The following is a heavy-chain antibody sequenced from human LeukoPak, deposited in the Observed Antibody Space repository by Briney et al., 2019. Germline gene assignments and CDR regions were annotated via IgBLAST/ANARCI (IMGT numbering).Heavy chain of an antibody. D-gene: IGHD3-3*01. J-gene: IGHJ5*02. V-gene: IGHV4-39*01. CDR3: ARHWRFLNWFGP. CDR1: GGSISSSIYY. Sequence: SETLSLTCIVSGGSISSSIYYWAWVRQPPGKGLEWIGTVFYNGATQYSPSLRSRVTISVDTSKNQFSLKLSSVTAADTAVYYWARHWRFLNWFGPWGQGTLVTVSS. CDR2: VFYNGAT.